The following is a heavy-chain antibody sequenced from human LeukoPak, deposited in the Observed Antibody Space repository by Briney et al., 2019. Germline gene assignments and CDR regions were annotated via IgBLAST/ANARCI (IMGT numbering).Heavy chain of an antibody. CDR1: GGSISSYY. J-gene: IGHJ4*02. Sequence: PSETLSLTCTVSGGSISSYYWSWIRQPPGKGLEWIGYIYYSGSTYYNPSLKSRVTISVDTSKNQFSLKLISVTAADTAVYYCAREGTTTPYYFDYWGQGTLVTVSS. CDR2: IYYSGST. V-gene: IGHV4-59*12. D-gene: IGHD1-7*01. CDR3: AREGTTTPYYFDY.